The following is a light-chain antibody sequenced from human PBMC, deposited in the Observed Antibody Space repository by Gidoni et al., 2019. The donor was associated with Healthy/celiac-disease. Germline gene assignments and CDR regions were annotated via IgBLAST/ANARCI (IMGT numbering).Light chain of an antibody. CDR3: QQYGSSPT. V-gene: IGKV3-20*01. CDR1: QSVSSSY. Sequence: EIVLTQSPGTLSLSPGDRATLSCRASQSVSSSYLAWYQQKPGQAPRLLIYGASSRATGIPDRFSGSGSGTDFTLTISRLEPEDFAVYYCQQYGSSPTFXXXTRLEIK. CDR2: GAS. J-gene: IGKJ5*01.